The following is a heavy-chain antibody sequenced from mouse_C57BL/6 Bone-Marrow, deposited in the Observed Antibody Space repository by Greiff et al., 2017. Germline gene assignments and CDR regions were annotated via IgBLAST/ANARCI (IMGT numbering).Heavy chain of an antibody. Sequence: DVQLVESGGGLVKPGGSLKLSCAASGFTFSSYTMSWVRQTPEKRLEWVATISGGGGNTYYPDSVKGRFTISRDNAKNTLYLQMSSLRSEDTALYYCARHVGPYAMDYWGQGTSVTVSS. CDR2: ISGGGGNT. CDR3: ARHVGPYAMDY. CDR1: GFTFSSYT. J-gene: IGHJ4*01. V-gene: IGHV5-9*01.